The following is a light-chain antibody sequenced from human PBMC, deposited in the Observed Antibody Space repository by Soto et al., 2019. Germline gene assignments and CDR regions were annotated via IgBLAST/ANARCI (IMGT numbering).Light chain of an antibody. J-gene: IGKJ1*01. CDR2: AAS. CDR3: QQSYLRWT. CDR1: QDIASY. Sequence: ILLTQSPSSLYAAVGERVTLTCRASQDIASYLAWYQQKPGEAPKLLIDAASTLYGGVPSRCSGSGARTVFALTISSLQPEYFATYYCQQSYLRWTFGQGTKVDIK. V-gene: IGKV1-9*01.